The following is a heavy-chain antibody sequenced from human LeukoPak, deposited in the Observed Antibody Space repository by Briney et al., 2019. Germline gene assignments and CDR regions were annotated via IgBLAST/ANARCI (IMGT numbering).Heavy chain of an antibody. J-gene: IGHJ3*02. CDR1: GGTFSSYA. CDR3: ARAFGSSRTFGI. CDR2: IIPILGIA. V-gene: IGHV1-69*04. D-gene: IGHD6-13*01. Sequence: ASVKVSCKASGGTFSSYAISWVRQAPGQGLEWMGRIIPILGIANYAQKFQGRVTITADKSTSTAYMELNSLRAEDTAVYYCARAFGSSRTFGIWGQGTMVTVSS.